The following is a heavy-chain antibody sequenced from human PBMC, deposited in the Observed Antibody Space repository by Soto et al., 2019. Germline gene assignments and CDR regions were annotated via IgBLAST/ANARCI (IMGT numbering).Heavy chain of an antibody. J-gene: IGHJ6*02. D-gene: IGHD4-17*01. Sequence: PSETLSLTCAVYGGSFSGYYWSWIRQPPGKGLEWIGEINHSGSTNYNPSLKSRVTISVDTSKNQFSLKLSSVTAADTAVYYCARGDYGDGYGMDVWGQGTTVAV. CDR1: GGSFSGYY. CDR3: ARGDYGDGYGMDV. V-gene: IGHV4-34*01. CDR2: INHSGST.